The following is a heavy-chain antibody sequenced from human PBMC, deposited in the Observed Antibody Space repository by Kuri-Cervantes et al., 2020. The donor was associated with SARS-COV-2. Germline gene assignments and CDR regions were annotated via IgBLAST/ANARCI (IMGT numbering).Heavy chain of an antibody. CDR2: IWYEGENE. CDR3: ARGAANYYYMDV. D-gene: IGHD3-16*01. CDR1: GFTFSNYV. V-gene: IGHV3-33*08. Sequence: LRLSCVASGFTFSNYVIHWVGQGPGKGLECVAVIWYEGENEYYAGSAKGRFTISRDNSKNTVSLHMNSLRAEDTAMYHCARGAANYYYMDVWGKGTTVTVSS. J-gene: IGHJ6*03.